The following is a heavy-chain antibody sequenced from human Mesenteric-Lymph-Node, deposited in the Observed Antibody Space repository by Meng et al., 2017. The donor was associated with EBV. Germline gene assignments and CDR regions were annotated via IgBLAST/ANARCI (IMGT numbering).Heavy chain of an antibody. Sequence: ERHSRAPRRAMPPATLPLSGLVSVVPVSSRGHDWGGTRQSPGKGLEWMGSMYSSESESTSYNPSLKSRVTISADTSKNQFSLNLNSVTAADSAVYYCVRVHLRFTGYNQYFDYWGQGALVTVSS. D-gene: IGHD5-24*01. CDR1: VVPVSSRGHD. CDR3: VRVHLRFTGYNQYFDY. CDR2: MYSSESEST. V-gene: IGHV4-39*07. J-gene: IGHJ4*02.